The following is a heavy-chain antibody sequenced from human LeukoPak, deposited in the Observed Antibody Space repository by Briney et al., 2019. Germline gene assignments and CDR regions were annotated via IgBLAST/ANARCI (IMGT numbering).Heavy chain of an antibody. V-gene: IGHV3-48*03. CDR3: AREWGSDAFDI. CDR2: ISSGGSTM. D-gene: IGHD3-16*01. CDR1: GFTFSTYE. J-gene: IGHJ3*02. Sequence: GGSLRRSCAASGFTFSTYEMNWVRQAPGKGLEWVSYISSGGSTMYYADSVKGRFTISRDNAKNSLYLQMNSLRAEDTAVYYCAREWGSDAFDIWGQGTMVIVSS.